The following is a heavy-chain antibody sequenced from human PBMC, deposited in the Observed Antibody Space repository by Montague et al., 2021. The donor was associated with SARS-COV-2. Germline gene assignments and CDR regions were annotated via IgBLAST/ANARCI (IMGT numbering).Heavy chain of an antibody. V-gene: IGHV4-34*01. J-gene: IGHJ6*02. CDR2: INHSGST. Sequence: SETLSLTCAVYGGSFSGYYWSWIRQPPGKGLEWIGEINHSGSTNYSPSLKSRVTISVDTSKNQFSLKLSSVTAADTAVYYCARENILTGWGGMDVWGQGTTVTVSS. CDR1: GGSFSGYY. CDR3: ARENILTGWGGMDV. D-gene: IGHD3-9*01.